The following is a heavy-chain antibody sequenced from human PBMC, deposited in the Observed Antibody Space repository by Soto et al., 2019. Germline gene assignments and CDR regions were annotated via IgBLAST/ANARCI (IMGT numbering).Heavy chain of an antibody. D-gene: IGHD1-1*01. J-gene: IGHJ4*02. Sequence: SETLSLTCTVSGGSVNYLYWSWIRQPPGKGLEWIGYIYYTGITTLYNPSLKSRVTISVDTSKNQFSLKLSSVTAADTAVYYCARRYGYSFDYWGQGTLVTVSS. CDR2: IYYTGIT. CDR1: GGSVNYLY. CDR3: ARRYGYSFDY. V-gene: IGHV4-59*08.